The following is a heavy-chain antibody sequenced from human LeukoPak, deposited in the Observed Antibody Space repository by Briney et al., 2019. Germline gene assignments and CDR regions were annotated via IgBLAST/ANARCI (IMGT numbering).Heavy chain of an antibody. J-gene: IGHJ4*02. D-gene: IGHD3-16*02. V-gene: IGHV4-59*01. Sequence: PSETLSLTCTVSGGSISSYYWSWIRQPPGKGLEWIGYIYYSGSTNYNPSLKSRVTISVDTSKNQFSLKLSSVTAADTAVNYCARAVRLGELSYFDYWGQGTLVTVSS. CDR1: GGSISSYY. CDR3: ARAVRLGELSYFDY. CDR2: IYYSGST.